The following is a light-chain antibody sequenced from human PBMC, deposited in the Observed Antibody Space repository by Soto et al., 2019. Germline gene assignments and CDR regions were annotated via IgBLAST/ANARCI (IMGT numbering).Light chain of an antibody. Sequence: QSVLTQPPSVSEAPRQRVTISCSGSTSNVGDNAVNWYQHLPGKAPKLLIYYDDLLPSGVSDRFSGSKSGTSASLAISGLQSEDEADYFCAAWDDSLNGYVFGTGTKVTV. CDR3: AAWDDSLNGYV. CDR2: YDD. CDR1: TSNVGDNA. J-gene: IGLJ1*01. V-gene: IGLV1-36*01.